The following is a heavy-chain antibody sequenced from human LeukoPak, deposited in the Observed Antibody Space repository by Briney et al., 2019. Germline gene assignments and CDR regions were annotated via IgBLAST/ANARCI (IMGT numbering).Heavy chain of an antibody. CDR3: ARRLSRYCSGGSCYISRYFDY. CDR2: INHSGST. J-gene: IGHJ4*02. CDR1: GFTFSSYA. D-gene: IGHD2-15*01. Sequence: GSLRLSCAASGFTFSSYAMSWVRQPPGKGLEWIGEINHSGSTNYNPSLKSRVTILVDTSKNQFSLKLSSVTAADTAVYYCARRLSRYCSGGSCYISRYFDYWGQGTLVTVSS. V-gene: IGHV4-34*01.